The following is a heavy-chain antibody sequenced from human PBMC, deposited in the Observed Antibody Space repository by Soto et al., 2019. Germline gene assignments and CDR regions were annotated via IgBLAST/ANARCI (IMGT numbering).Heavy chain of an antibody. Sequence: PSETLSLTCSVSGVSCSSDIYYWSWIRHHPGKGLEWIGYIYYSGNTYYNPSLGGRVTISLDTSKNHFSLRLRSVTPADTAVYYCARYPVVVVPAANYGLDVWGQGTTVTVSS. CDR2: IYYSGNT. CDR3: ARYPVVVVPAANYGLDV. D-gene: IGHD2-2*01. J-gene: IGHJ6*02. CDR1: GVSCSSDIYY. V-gene: IGHV4-31*03.